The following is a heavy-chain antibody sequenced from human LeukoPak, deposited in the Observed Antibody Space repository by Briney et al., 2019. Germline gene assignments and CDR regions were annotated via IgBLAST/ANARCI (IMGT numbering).Heavy chain of an antibody. CDR3: ARETSGKYCSGGSCYSVTYYFDY. CDR1: GYTFTGYY. Sequence: ASVKVSCKASGYTFTGYYMHWVRQAPGQGLEWMGWINPNSGGTNYAQKFQGRVTMTRDTTISTAYMELSRLRSDDTAVYYCARETSGKYCSGGSCYSVTYYFDYWGQGTLVTVSS. D-gene: IGHD2-15*01. CDR2: INPNSGGT. V-gene: IGHV1-2*02. J-gene: IGHJ4*02.